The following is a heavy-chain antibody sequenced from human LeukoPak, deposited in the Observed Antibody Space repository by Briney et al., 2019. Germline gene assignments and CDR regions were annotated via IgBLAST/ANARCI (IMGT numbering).Heavy chain of an antibody. CDR1: GGSISSYY. CDR2: IYYSGST. Sequence: SETLSLTCTVSGGSISSYYWSWIRQPPGKGLEWIGYIYYSGSTNYNPSLKSRVTISVDTSKNQFSLKLSSVTAADTAVYYCARVSCSSTSCYRGGFDYWGQGTLVTVSS. J-gene: IGHJ4*02. CDR3: ARVSCSSTSCYRGGFDY. V-gene: IGHV4-59*01. D-gene: IGHD2-2*02.